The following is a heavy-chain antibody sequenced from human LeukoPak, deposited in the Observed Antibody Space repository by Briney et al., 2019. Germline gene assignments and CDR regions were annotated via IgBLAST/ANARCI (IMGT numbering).Heavy chain of an antibody. D-gene: IGHD1-14*01. J-gene: IGHJ6*03. V-gene: IGHV1-69*05. Sequence: SVKVSCKASGGTFSSYAISWVRQAPGQGLEWMGGVIPIFGTANYAQKFQGRVTITTDESTSTAYMELSSLRSEDTAVYYCARGVTVYYYYYMDVWGKGTTVTVSS. CDR3: ARGVTVYYYYYMDV. CDR2: VIPIFGTA. CDR1: GGTFSSYA.